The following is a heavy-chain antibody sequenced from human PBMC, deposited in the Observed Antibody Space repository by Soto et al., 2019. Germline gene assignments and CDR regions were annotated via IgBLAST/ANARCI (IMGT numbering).Heavy chain of an antibody. CDR2: ISSDETIV. D-gene: IGHD1-26*01. J-gene: IGHJ4*02. Sequence: VASGGGLVQPGGSLRLSCEGFGYTFRGYGRIWVRQAPGKGLECVSYISSDETIVNYADSVKGLFTISRDSAKNSLFLQMNILRDEDTAVYYCVRGGGVGTTWGYYWGQGAQVTVSS. CDR3: VRGGGVGTTWGYY. CDR1: GYTFRGYG. V-gene: IGHV3-48*02.